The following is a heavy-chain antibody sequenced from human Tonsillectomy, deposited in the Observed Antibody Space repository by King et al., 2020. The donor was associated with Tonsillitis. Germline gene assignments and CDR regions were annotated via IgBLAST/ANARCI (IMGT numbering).Heavy chain of an antibody. CDR3: ERAGQSSGYAFDI. D-gene: IGHD6-25*01. V-gene: IGHV1-69*01. CDR1: GGTFSSYA. J-gene: IGHJ3*02. Sequence: VQLVESGAEVKKPGSSVKVSCKASGGTFSSYAISWVRQAPGQGLEWMGGIIPILGTANYAQQFQGRVTITADESTSTAYMELSSLRSEDTAAYYCERAGQSSGYAFDIWGQGTMVTVSS. CDR2: IIPILGTA.